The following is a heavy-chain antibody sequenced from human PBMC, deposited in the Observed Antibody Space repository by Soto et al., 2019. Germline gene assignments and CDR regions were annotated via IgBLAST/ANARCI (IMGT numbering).Heavy chain of an antibody. CDR2: INPNSGGT. V-gene: IGHV1-2*04. D-gene: IGHD3-3*01. CDR1: GYTFTGYY. Sequence: ASMKVSCKASGYTFTGYYMHWVRQAPGQGLEWMGWINPNSGGTNYAQKFQGWVTMPRDTSISTAYMELSRLRSDDTAVYYCAREKYYDFWSGSLAHYMDVWGKGTTVTVSS. CDR3: AREKYYDFWSGSLAHYMDV. J-gene: IGHJ6*03.